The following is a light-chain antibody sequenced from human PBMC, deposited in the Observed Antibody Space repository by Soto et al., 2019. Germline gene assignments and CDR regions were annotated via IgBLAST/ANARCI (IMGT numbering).Light chain of an antibody. CDR3: QQSYSSPSFN. J-gene: IGKJ3*01. V-gene: IGKV1-39*01. CDR2: ATS. Sequence: DIQMTQSPSSLSASVGDRVTITCRASQSISGHLNWYQHKPGKAPELLIYATSTLHIGVPSRFSGSGSGTDFSLTISSLQPEDSANYYCQQSYSSPSFNFGTGTKVHI. CDR1: QSISGH.